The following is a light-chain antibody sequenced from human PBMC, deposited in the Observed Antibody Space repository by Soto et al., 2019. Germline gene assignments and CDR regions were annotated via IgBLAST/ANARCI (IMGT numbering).Light chain of an antibody. V-gene: IGKV1-39*01. CDR3: QQYYSYPRT. CDR1: QSISSY. CDR2: ATD. Sequence: DIQMTQSPSSLSASVGDRVTITCRASQSISSYLNWYQQKPGKAPKLLIYATDTLQSGVPSRFSGSGSGTDFTLTISCLQSEDFATYYCQQYYSYPRTFGQGTKVDI. J-gene: IGKJ1*01.